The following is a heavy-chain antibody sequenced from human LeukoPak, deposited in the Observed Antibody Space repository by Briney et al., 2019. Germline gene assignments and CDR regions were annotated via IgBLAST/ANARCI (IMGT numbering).Heavy chain of an antibody. CDR3: SRESTFGAVVDFNY. V-gene: IGHV1-18*01. Sequence: ASVKVSCKTSGDNFTTFGIAWVRQAPGQGLEWMGWINANNGETHYAQKFHDRVTMTTDSSTNTAYMELRGLKSDDSAMYYCSRESTFGAVVDFNYWSQGTLVTVSS. J-gene: IGHJ4*02. CDR2: INANNGET. CDR1: GDNFTTFG. D-gene: IGHD3-16*02.